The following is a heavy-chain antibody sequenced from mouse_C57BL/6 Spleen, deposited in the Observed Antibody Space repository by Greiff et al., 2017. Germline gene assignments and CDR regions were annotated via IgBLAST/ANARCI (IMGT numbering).Heavy chain of an antibody. Sequence: EVQLVESGEGLVKPGGSLKLSCAASGFTFSSYAMAWVRQTPEKRLEWVACISSGGDYIYYADTVKGRFTISRDNARNTLYLQMSSLKSEDTAMYYCTRGLATNFFDYWGQGTTLTVSS. V-gene: IGHV5-9-1*02. D-gene: IGHD2-1*01. CDR3: TRGLATNFFDY. CDR2: ISSGGDYI. J-gene: IGHJ2*01. CDR1: GFTFSSYA.